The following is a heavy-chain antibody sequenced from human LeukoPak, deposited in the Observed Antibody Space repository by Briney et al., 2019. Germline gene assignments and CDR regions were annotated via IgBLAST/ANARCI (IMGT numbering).Heavy chain of an antibody. J-gene: IGHJ5*02. Sequence: QPGGSLRLSCAASGFTFSSYWMSWDRQAPGKGLEWVANIKEDGSEKYYVDSVKGRFTISRDNAKKSLYLQMNNLRAEDTAVYYCARDPYGDNWFDPWGQGTLVTVSS. CDR2: IKEDGSEK. D-gene: IGHD4-17*01. V-gene: IGHV3-7*01. CDR3: ARDPYGDNWFDP. CDR1: GFTFSSYW.